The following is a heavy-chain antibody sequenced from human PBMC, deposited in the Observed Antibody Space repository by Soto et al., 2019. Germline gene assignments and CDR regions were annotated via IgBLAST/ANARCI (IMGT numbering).Heavy chain of an antibody. J-gene: IGHJ6*03. Sequence: QVQLVESGGGVVQPGRSLRLSCAASEFTFSRHGMHWVRQAPGKGLQWVGVIWSDGSNEVYADSVKGRFIISRDNSKNILYLQMNCLRAEDTAVYYCARERTFGDNEHNYMDVWGTGITVTVSS. CDR3: ARERTFGDNEHNYMDV. V-gene: IGHV3-33*01. CDR1: EFTFSRHG. D-gene: IGHD3-10*01. CDR2: IWSDGSNE.